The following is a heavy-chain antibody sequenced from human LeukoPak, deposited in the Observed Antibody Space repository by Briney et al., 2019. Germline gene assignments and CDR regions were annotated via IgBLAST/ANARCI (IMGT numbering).Heavy chain of an antibody. Sequence: AETLSLTCTVSGGSISSYYWSWIRQPAGKGLEWIGRIYTSGSTNYNPSLKSRVTISVDKSKNQFSLKLSSVTAADTAVYYCARDTGPSIYYYYMDVWGKGTTVTVSS. CDR2: IYTSGST. CDR1: GGSISSYY. J-gene: IGHJ6*03. CDR3: ARDTGPSIYYYYMDV. V-gene: IGHV4-4*07.